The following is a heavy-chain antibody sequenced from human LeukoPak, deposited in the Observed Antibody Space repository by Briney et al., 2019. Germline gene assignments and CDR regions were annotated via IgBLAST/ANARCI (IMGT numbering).Heavy chain of an antibody. CDR3: AKLWSYYFDF. V-gene: IGHV5-51*01. D-gene: IGHD3-16*01. CDR1: GYSFSSYW. J-gene: IGHJ4*02. Sequence: GESLKISCQSSGYSFSSYWIGWVRQMPGKGLEWMGIIYPDDSDTRYSPSFQGQVTISADKSINTAYLQWSSLKASDTAIYFCAKLWSYYFDFWGQGTLVTVSS. CDR2: IYPDDSDT.